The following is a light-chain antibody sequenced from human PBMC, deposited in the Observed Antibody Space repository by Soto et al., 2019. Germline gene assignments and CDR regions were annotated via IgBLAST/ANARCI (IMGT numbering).Light chain of an antibody. J-gene: IGLJ1*01. CDR3: ATWDDSLNAQGV. Sequence: QSVLTQTPSASGTPGQRVTISCSGSSSNIGSNTVNWYQQLPGTAPKLLIYSNNQRPSGVPDRFSGSKSGASASLAISGLQSEDEADYYCATWDDSLNAQGVFGTGTKGTVL. CDR2: SNN. CDR1: SSNIGSNT. V-gene: IGLV1-44*01.